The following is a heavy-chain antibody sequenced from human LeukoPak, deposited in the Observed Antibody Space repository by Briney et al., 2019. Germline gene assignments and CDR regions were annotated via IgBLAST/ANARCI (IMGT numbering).Heavy chain of an antibody. CDR2: ISSSSSTI. Sequence: PGGSLRLSCAASGFTFSSYSMNWVRQAPGKGLEWVSYISSSSSTIYYADSVKGRFTISRDNAKNSLYLQMNSLRAEDTAVYYCARVSSQLWMGPFDYWGQGTLVTVSS. CDR1: GFTFSSYS. D-gene: IGHD5-18*01. CDR3: ARVSSQLWMGPFDY. J-gene: IGHJ4*02. V-gene: IGHV3-48*01.